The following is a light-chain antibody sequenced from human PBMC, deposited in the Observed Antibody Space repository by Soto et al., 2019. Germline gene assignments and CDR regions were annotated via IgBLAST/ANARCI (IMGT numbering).Light chain of an antibody. V-gene: IGKV3-20*01. Sequence: EIVLTQSPGTLSLSPGERATLSCRASQSVSNNYLAWYQQKPGQAPRLLIYGASSRATGIPDRFSGSGSGTDFTLTISRLEPEDFAVYYCQQYGRSPSTFGGGTNVDIK. CDR3: QQYGRSPST. J-gene: IGKJ4*01. CDR2: GAS. CDR1: QSVSNNY.